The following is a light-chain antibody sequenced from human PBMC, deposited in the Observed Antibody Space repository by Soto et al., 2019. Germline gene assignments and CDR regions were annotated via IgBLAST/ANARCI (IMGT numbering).Light chain of an antibody. CDR3: QTWGTGIVT. CDR1: SGHTNYA. Sequence: QLVLTQSPSASASPGASVKLTCTLSSGHTNYAIAWHQQQPEKRPRFLMKINSDGSHSKGDGVPDRFSGSSSGAERYFTISSLQSEDEADYYCQTWGTGIVTFGGGTKLTVL. J-gene: IGLJ2*01. V-gene: IGLV4-69*01. CDR2: INSDGSH.